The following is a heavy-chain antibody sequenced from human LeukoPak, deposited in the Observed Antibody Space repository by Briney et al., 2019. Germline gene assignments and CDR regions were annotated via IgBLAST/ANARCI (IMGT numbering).Heavy chain of an antibody. J-gene: IGHJ6*03. D-gene: IGHD3-3*01. Sequence: VASVKVSCKASGYTFTSYGISWVRQAPGQGLEWMGWISAYSLNTNYAQKFQGRVTMTRDMSTSTVYMELSSLRSEDTAVYYCARDLTKSVGRAIFGVGGTYYYYMDVWGKGTTVTVSS. CDR1: GYTFTSYG. CDR2: ISAYSLNT. V-gene: IGHV1-18*01. CDR3: ARDLTKSVGRAIFGVGGTYYYYMDV.